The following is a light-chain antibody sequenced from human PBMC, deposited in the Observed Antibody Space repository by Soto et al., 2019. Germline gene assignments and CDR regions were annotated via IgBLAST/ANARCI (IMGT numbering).Light chain of an antibody. V-gene: IGLV2-8*01. CDR3: SSHSGSSNFYV. J-gene: IGLJ1*01. CDR1: SSDVGGYNS. CDR2: EVT. Sequence: QSVLTQPPSASGSPGQSVTISCTGTSSDVGGYNSVSWFQQRPGKAPKLLIYEVTKRPSGVPDRFSGSKSGNTASLTVSGLQAEDEADYYCSSHSGSSNFYVFGTGTQLTVL.